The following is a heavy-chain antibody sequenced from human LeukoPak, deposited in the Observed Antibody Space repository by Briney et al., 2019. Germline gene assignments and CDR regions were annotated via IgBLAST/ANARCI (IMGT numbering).Heavy chain of an antibody. J-gene: IGHJ5*02. D-gene: IGHD6-19*01. V-gene: IGHV3-15*01. CDR3: TTDPTFPIASGWYWFDP. CDR2: IKSKTDGGTT. CDR1: GFTFSSYA. Sequence: KAGRSLRLSCAASGFTFSSYAMHWVRQAPGKGLEWVGRIKSKTDGGTTDYAAPVKGRFTISRDDSKNTLYLQMNSLKTEDTAVYYCTTDPTFPIASGWYWFDPWGQGTLVTVSS.